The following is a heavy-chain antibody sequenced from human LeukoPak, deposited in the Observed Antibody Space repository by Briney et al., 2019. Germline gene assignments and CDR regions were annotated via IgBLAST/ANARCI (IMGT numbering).Heavy chain of an antibody. CDR2: INPAGSDT. CDR3: VRWGVAADMQD. V-gene: IGHV3-7*01. CDR1: GFTFSSYW. D-gene: IGHD2-2*01. J-gene: IGHJ4*02. Sequence: PGGSLRLSCEASGFTFSSYWMAWVRQAPGKGLEWVANINPAGSDTYYVDSVKGRFTISRDNAKELAFLQMNRLRGEETALYYCVRWGVAADMQDLGQGTLVTVSS.